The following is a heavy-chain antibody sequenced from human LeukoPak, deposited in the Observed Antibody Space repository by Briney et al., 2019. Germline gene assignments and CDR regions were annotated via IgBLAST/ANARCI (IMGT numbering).Heavy chain of an antibody. CDR3: ARGLGSSSWYFY. J-gene: IGHJ4*02. CDR2: INPNSGGT. CDR1: GYTFTGYY. V-gene: IGHV1-2*02. D-gene: IGHD6-13*01. Sequence: ASVKVSCKASGYTFTGYYMHWVRQAPGQGLEWMGWINPNSGGTNYAQKFQGRVTMTRDTSISTAYMELSRPRSDDTAVYYCARGLGSSSWYFYWGQGTLVTVSS.